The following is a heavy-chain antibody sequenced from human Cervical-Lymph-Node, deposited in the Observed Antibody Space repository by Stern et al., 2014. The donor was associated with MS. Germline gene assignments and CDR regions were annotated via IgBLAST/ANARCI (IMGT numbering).Heavy chain of an antibody. V-gene: IGHV3-30*18. CDR2: VSYDGTTA. CDR1: GFTFSTYA. J-gene: IGHJ3*02. D-gene: IGHD6-19*01. CDR3: AKDASTQWLVQSDAFDI. Sequence: QVQLVESGGGVVQPGRALRLSCAVSGFTFSTYAIHLVRLAPGKGLEWVAVVSYDGTTAYYADSVKDRFTISRDNSRNTLYLQMNSLRAEDTALYYCAKDASTQWLVQSDAFDIWGQGTMVIVSS.